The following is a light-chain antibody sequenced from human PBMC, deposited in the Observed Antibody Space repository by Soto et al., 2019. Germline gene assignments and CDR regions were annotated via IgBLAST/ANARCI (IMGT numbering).Light chain of an antibody. V-gene: IGLV2-8*01. CDR1: SSDVVNYNY. CDR2: EVN. Sequence: QSALTQPPSASGSPGQSVTISCTGISSDVVNYNYVSWYQQHPGKAPKLMIYEVNKRPSGVPNRFSGSRSDNTASLTVSGLQGEDEADYYCSSYAGSNIVFGTGTKLPVL. J-gene: IGLJ1*01. CDR3: SSYAGSNIV.